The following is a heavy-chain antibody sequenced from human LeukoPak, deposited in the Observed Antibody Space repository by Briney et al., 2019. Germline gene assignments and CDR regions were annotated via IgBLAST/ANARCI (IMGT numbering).Heavy chain of an antibody. CDR2: IYYSGST. D-gene: IGHD2-8*01. Sequence: SETLSLTCTVSGGSISSSSCYWGWIRQPPGKGLEWIGSIYYSGSTYYNPSLKSRVTISVDTSKNQFSLKLSSVTAANTAVYYCARLGCTNGVCYSQDYYYMDVWGKGTTVTVSS. V-gene: IGHV4-39*01. CDR3: ARLGCTNGVCYSQDYYYMDV. CDR1: GGSISSSSCY. J-gene: IGHJ6*03.